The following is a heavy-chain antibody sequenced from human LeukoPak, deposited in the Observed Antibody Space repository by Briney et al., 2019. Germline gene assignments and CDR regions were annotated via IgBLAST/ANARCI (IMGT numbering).Heavy chain of an antibody. Sequence: PGGSLRLSCAASGFTFSSYEMNWVRQAPGKGLEWVSYISSSGSTIYYADSVKGRFTISRDNAKNSLYLQMNSLRAEDTAVYYCARGGYCSGGNCYATLYDFWGQGTRVTVSS. V-gene: IGHV3-48*03. J-gene: IGHJ4*02. CDR3: ARGGYCSGGNCYATLYDF. CDR1: GFTFSSYE. D-gene: IGHD2-15*01. CDR2: ISSSGSTI.